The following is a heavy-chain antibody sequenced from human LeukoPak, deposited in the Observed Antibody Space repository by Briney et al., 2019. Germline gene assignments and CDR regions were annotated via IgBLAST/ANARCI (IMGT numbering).Heavy chain of an antibody. CDR3: VRGYSFGPYGMDV. Sequence: GGSLRLSCSASGFPFSSYAMHWVRQAPGKGLEYVSAISDSGGSTYYADSMKGRFTISRDNSKNTLYLQMSSLRAEDTAVYFCVRGYSFGPYGMDVWGQGTTVTVSS. J-gene: IGHJ6*02. V-gene: IGHV3-64D*09. CDR2: ISDSGGST. D-gene: IGHD2-15*01. CDR1: GFPFSSYA.